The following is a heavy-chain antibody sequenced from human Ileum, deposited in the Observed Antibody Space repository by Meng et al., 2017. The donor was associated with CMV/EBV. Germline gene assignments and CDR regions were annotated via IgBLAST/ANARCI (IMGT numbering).Heavy chain of an antibody. V-gene: IGHV4-34*01. CDR2: ISHSGIT. J-gene: IGHJ2*01. CDR1: GGSFSDYY. CDR3: ARSRVYWYFDL. Sequence: QARLQQWGAGLLKPSETLSLTCAVYGGSFSDYYWSWIRQPPGKGLEWIGEISHSGITNYNPSLKSRVTISIDTSKKQFSLKLSSVTAADTAVYYCARSRVYWYFDLWGRGTLVTVSS.